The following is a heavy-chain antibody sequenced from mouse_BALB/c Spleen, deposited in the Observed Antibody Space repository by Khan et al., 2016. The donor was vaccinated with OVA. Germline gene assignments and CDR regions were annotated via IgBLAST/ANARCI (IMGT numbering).Heavy chain of an antibody. CDR2: IYPFNDDN. CDR3: APSGTDYVSFAF. J-gene: IGHJ3*01. D-gene: IGHD1-3*01. Sequence: EVQLQQSGPELVKPGASVKMSCKASGYTFTSYVMNWVKQKPGLGLEWIGYIYPFNDDNKYNEKFKGKATLTTDKSSSTAYMERHSRTSEDSAVYDCAPSGTDYVSFAFGGQGTLVTVS. CDR1: GYTFTSYV. V-gene: IGHV1S136*01.